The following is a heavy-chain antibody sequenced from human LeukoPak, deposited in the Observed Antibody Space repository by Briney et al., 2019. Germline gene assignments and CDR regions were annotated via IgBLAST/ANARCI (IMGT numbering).Heavy chain of an antibody. V-gene: IGHV3-23*01. J-gene: IGHJ4*02. Sequence: GGSLRLSCAGSGFSFSNYAMTWVRQAPGRGLEWVSTISGGGHSTYYADSVKGRFTISRDTSKNTLYLQMNSLRADDTALYYCASATEDLSYSDYWGQGTLVTVSS. CDR2: ISGGGHST. CDR1: GFSFSNYA. CDR3: ASATEDLSYSDY.